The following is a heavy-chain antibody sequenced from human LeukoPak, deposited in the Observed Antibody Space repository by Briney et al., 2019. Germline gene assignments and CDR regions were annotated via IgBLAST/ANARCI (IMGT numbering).Heavy chain of an antibody. CDR1: GLTVSSNY. D-gene: IGHD3-16*01. V-gene: IGHV3-66*01. Sequence: GGSLRLSCAASGLTVSSNYMSWVRQAPGKGLEWVSVIYSGGSTYYADSVKGRFTISRDNSKNTLYLQMNSLRAEGTAVYYCAGSYVIRSFDYWGQGTPVTVSS. J-gene: IGHJ4*02. CDR2: IYSGGST. CDR3: AGSYVIRSFDY.